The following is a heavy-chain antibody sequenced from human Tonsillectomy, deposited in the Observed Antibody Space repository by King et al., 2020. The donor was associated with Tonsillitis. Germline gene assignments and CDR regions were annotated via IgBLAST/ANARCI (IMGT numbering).Heavy chain of an antibody. CDR2: INQDGSEK. Sequence: VQLVESGGGLVQPGGSLRLSCAASGFTFSSYWMSWVRQAPGKGLEWVANINQDGSEKYFVDSVKGRFTISRDNAKNSLSLQLNSLRAEDTAVYFCARDGPYSSDWCGDFDLWGRGTLVTVSS. CDR3: ARDGPYSSDWCGDFDL. D-gene: IGHD6-19*01. J-gene: IGHJ2*01. CDR1: GFTFSSYW. V-gene: IGHV3-7*01.